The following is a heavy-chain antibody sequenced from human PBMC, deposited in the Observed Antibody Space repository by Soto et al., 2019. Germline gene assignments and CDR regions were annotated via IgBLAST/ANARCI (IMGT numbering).Heavy chain of an antibody. Sequence: AVKVSCKASGCTFSSYAISWVRQAPGQGLEWMGGIIPIFGTANYAQKFQGRVTITADESTSTAYMELSSLRSEDTAVYYCARGTPMVTPYYFDYWGQGTLVTVSS. J-gene: IGHJ4*02. CDR1: GCTFSSYA. CDR3: ARGTPMVTPYYFDY. V-gene: IGHV1-69*13. CDR2: IIPIFGTA. D-gene: IGHD4-17*01.